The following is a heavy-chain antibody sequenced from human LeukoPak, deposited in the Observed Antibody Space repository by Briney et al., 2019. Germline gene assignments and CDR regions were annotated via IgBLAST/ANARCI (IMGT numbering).Heavy chain of an antibody. CDR1: GYTCTGYY. J-gene: IGHJ5*02. CDR2: INPNSGGT. V-gene: IGHV1-2*02. CDR3: ARGVGDQLLLDWFDP. D-gene: IGHD2-2*01. Sequence: GASVQVSCMASGYTCTGYYMHWVRQAPGQGLEWMGWINPNSGGTNYAQKFQGRVTMTRDTSISTAYMELSRLRSDDTAVYYCARGVGDQLLLDWFDPWGQGTLVTVSS.